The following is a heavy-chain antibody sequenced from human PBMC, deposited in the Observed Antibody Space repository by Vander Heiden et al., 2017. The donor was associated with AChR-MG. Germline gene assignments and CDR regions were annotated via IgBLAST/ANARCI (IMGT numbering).Heavy chain of an antibody. Sequence: QVQLVPSGAAGKKPGSSVKVSCKATGATLSSYAISWVRQAPVQGLEGMGRLIANLGKANYGQKFQGRVTITADKSTGTAYMELSSLRSEDTGVYYCARRAPELCSGGSCTGYYFDYWGQGTLVTVSS. CDR2: LIANLGKA. CDR1: GATLSSYA. V-gene: IGHV1-69*04. J-gene: IGHJ4*02. CDR3: ARRAPELCSGGSCTGYYFDY. D-gene: IGHD2-15*01.